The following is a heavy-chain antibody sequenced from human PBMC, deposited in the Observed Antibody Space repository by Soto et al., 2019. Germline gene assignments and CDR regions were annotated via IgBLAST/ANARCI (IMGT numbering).Heavy chain of an antibody. J-gene: IGHJ4*02. CDR1: GGSISSNY. CDR3: ARYRREAVAGYTLDN. D-gene: IGHD6-13*01. V-gene: IGHV4-59*01. Sequence: PSETLSLTCTVSGGSISSNYWTGIRQPPGKGLEWIGYVYNSGSTNYNPSLKSRVTISEDTSKSQFSLKVNSMTAADTAVYYCARYRREAVAGYTLDNWGQGILVTVSS. CDR2: VYNSGST.